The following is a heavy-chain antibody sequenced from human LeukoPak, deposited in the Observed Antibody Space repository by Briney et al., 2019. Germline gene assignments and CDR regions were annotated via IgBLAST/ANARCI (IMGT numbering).Heavy chain of an antibody. V-gene: IGHV3-23*01. D-gene: IGHD5-18*01. CDR1: GFTFSSYA. CDR2: ITASGGNT. J-gene: IGHJ4*02. CDR3: AKGNGYSYGRYYFDY. Sequence: GGSMRLSCAASGFTFSSYAMGWVRQAPGKGLDWVSAITASGGNTYYADSVKGRFTISRDNSKNTLYLQVNSLRAEDTSVYYCAKGNGYSYGRYYFDYWGQGTLVTVSS.